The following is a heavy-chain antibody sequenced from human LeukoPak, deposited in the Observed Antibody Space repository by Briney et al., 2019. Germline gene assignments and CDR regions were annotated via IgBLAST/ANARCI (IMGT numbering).Heavy chain of an antibody. CDR3: ARQRDTVGASGGFNI. D-gene: IGHD5-12*01. V-gene: IGHV3-66*04. J-gene: IGHJ3*02. Sequence: GGSLRLSCAASGLTVSRNYRSWVRQAPGKGLEWVSIIYSGGSIYYADSVKGRFIISRDTSKNTLYLQMNSLRAEDTAVYYCARQRDTVGASGGFNISGQGTMVTVSS. CDR1: GLTVSRNY. CDR2: IYSGGSI.